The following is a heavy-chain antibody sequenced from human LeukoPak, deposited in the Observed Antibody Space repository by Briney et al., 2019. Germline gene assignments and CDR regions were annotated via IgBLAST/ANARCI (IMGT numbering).Heavy chain of an antibody. V-gene: IGHV1-46*01. CDR2: INPSGGST. CDR3: ARSLARITIFGVVNAFDI. J-gene: IGHJ3*02. Sequence: ASVKVSCKASGYTFTSYYMHWVRQAPGQGLEWMGIINPSGGSTSYAQKFQGRVTMTRDMSTSTVYMELSSLRSEDTAVYYCARSLARITIFGVVNAFDIWGQGTMVTVSS. D-gene: IGHD3-3*01. CDR1: GYTFTSYY.